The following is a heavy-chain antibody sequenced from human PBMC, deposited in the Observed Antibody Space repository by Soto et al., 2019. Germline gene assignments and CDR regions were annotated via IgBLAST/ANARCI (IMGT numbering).Heavy chain of an antibody. V-gene: IGHV4-61*01. CDR3: ARDLYLRTGPWGMDV. J-gene: IGHJ6*02. CDR1: GGSVSSATYY. D-gene: IGHD3-9*01. Sequence: SETLSLTCTVSGGSVSSATYYWNGIRHPPGKGLEWIGSVYYSGTPNYNPSLKSRVTISMDTSYNRLSLKLRSVTAADTAVYYCARDLYLRTGPWGMDVWGQGTTVTVSS. CDR2: VYYSGTP.